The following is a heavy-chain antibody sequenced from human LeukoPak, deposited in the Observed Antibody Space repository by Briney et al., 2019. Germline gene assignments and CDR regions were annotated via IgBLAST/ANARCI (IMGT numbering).Heavy chain of an antibody. J-gene: IGHJ5*02. Sequence: PGGSLRLSCVVSGLTFSSYGMHWVRQAPGKGLEWVSFIRYDGSNKYYADSVKGRFTISRDNSKNTLHLQMNSLRDEDTAVYYCTKDRSRQQMWGSVKKWFDPWSQGTLVTVSS. V-gene: IGHV3-30*02. CDR2: IRYDGSNK. CDR3: TKDRSRQQMWGSVKKWFDP. D-gene: IGHD6-13*01. CDR1: GLTFSSYG.